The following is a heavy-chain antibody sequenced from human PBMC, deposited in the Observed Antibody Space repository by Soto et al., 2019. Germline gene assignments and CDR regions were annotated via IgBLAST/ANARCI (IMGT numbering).Heavy chain of an antibody. CDR1: QFIFSNYA. CDR3: AKGSAAGAPYYFDY. Sequence: GGSLRLSCAASQFIFSNYAMSWVRQTPGKGLEWVSAINDGGSSTYYADSVKGRFTISRDNSKNTLFLQVNSLRAEDTAVYYCAKGSAAGAPYYFDYWGQGALVTVSS. V-gene: IGHV3-23*01. D-gene: IGHD6-13*01. CDR2: INDGGSST. J-gene: IGHJ4*02.